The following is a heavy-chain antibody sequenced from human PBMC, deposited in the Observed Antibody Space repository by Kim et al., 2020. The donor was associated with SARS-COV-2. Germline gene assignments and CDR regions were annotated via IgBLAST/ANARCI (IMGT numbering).Heavy chain of an antibody. Sequence: QKFQGRVTITADKSTSTAYMELSSLRSEDTAVYYCAGGRGSYSHYYYMDVWGKGTTVTVSS. V-gene: IGHV1-69*04. CDR3: AGGRGSYSHYYYMDV. J-gene: IGHJ6*03. D-gene: IGHD3-16*01.